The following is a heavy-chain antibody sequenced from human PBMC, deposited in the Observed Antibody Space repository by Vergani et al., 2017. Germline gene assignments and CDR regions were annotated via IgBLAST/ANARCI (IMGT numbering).Heavy chain of an antibody. V-gene: IGHV3-48*03. J-gene: IGHJ4*02. Sequence: EVQLVESGGGLEQPGGSLRLSCAASGFTFSSYEMNWVRQAPGKGLEWVSYIISSGRTIYYANSVKGRFTISRDNAKNSLFLQMNSLRAEDTAVYYCARRSEMATHFDYWGQGTLVTVSS. CDR3: ARRSEMATHFDY. CDR1: GFTFSSYE. CDR2: IISSGRTI. D-gene: IGHD5-24*01.